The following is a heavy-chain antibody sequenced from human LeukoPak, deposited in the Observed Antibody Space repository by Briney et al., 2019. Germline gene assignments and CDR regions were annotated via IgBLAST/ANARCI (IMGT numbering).Heavy chain of an antibody. J-gene: IGHJ4*02. D-gene: IGHD3-22*01. CDR1: GFSFSNYH. CDR2: ISSGSSSI. V-gene: IGHV3-48*02. Sequence: GGSLRLSCAASGFSFSNYHMNWVRQAPGKGREWLSYISSGSSSIYYANSVKGRFTISRDNAENSLFLHMNSLRDEDTAMYYCARESYDGRGYFYNWGQGTLVTVSS. CDR3: ARESYDGRGYFYN.